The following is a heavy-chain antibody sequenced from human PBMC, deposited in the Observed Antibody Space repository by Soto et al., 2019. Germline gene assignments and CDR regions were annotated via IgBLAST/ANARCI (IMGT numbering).Heavy chain of an antibody. J-gene: IGHJ4*02. CDR1: GFTFSGSA. CDR2: IRSKANSYAT. CDR3: TRRYFYDSSGYYMDDY. D-gene: IGHD3-22*01. V-gene: IGHV3-73*01. Sequence: GGSLRLSCAASGFTFSGSAMHWVRQASGKGLQWVGRIRSKANSYATSYDASVKGRFTISRDDSKNTAYLQMNSLRTEDTAVYYCTRRYFYDSSGYYMDDYWGQGTLVTVSS.